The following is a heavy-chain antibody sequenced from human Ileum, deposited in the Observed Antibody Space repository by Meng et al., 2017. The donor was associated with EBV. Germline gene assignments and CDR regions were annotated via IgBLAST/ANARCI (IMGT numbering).Heavy chain of an antibody. Sequence: QVQLQEPGPGLVKPSATQSLTCTVSGDSISSDILWSWVRQPPGKGLEWFGEFYHRGDTNYNPSLKSRVDISVDKSKNQFYLSLFSVTAADTAVYYCGRDQGRELINHWGQGTLVTVSS. D-gene: IGHD1-7*01. CDR3: GRDQGRELINH. CDR2: FYHRGDT. J-gene: IGHJ4*02. V-gene: IGHV4-4*02. CDR1: GDSISSDIL.